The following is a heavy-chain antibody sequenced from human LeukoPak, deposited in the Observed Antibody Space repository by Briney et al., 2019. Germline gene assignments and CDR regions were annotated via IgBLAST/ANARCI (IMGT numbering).Heavy chain of an antibody. CDR1: GCSMSGYY. CDR2: IHSTGSP. Sequence: SGSLSLTCNVSGCSMSGYYWTWIRQPPGKGLEWIGHIHSTGSPTYNPSLNSRVTMSIDTSNNQFSLSLGSATAAATAYYYGARRRGGFGEGEFIYWGQGTLVTVSS. CDR3: ARRRGGFGEGEFIY. J-gene: IGHJ4*02. D-gene: IGHD3-16*01. V-gene: IGHV4-4*09.